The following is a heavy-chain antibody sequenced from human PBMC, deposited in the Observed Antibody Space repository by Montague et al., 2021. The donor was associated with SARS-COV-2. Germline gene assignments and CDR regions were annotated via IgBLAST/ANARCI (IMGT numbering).Heavy chain of an antibody. CDR3: ARGRVLTIFGVVGAFDI. CDR1: GGSISSGGYY. CDR2: IYYGGST. V-gene: IGHV4-31*03. J-gene: IGHJ3*02. Sequence: TLSLTCTVSGGSISSGGYYWSWIRQHPGKGLEWIGYIYYGGSTYYNPSLKSRVTISVDTSKNQFSLKLSSVTAADTAVYYCARGRVLTIFGVVGAFDIWGQGTMVTVSS. D-gene: IGHD3-3*01.